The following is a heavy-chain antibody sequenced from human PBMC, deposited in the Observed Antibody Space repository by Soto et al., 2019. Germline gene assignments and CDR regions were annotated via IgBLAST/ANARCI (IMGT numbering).Heavy chain of an antibody. J-gene: IGHJ4*02. Sequence: SEILSLSCDVSGGSSDNSDSFWGWVRQPPGKGLEFIGSVYYSGGAYYRPSLKIRVTVSVATAKNQLSLRVNSVTAADTAVYYCXXVVEAATRHTDSDSWGQGILVTVPQ. CDR1: GGSSDNSDSF. CDR3: XXVVEAATRHTDSDS. V-gene: IGHV4-39*01. D-gene: IGHD2-15*01. CDR2: VYYSGGA.